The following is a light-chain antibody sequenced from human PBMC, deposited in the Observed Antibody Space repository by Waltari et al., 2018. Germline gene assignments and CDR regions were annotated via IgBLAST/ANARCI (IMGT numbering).Light chain of an antibody. V-gene: IGLV3-10*01. J-gene: IGLJ1*01. Sequence: SYELTQPPSVSVSPGQTARITCSGHELPRKYAYWFQQKSGQAPRLVIYEDTKRPAWIPERFSGSSSGTVATLTITGAQVDDEADYYCYSSDSTGLRVFGGGTTVVVL. CDR1: ELPRKY. CDR3: YSSDSTGLRV. CDR2: EDT.